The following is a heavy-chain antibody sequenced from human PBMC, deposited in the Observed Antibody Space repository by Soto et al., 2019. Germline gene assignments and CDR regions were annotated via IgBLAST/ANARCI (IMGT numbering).Heavy chain of an antibody. V-gene: IGHV1-18*01. CDR3: ARDRHCSGGSCYPYDAFDI. Sequence: ASVKVSCKASGYTFTSYGISWVRQAPGQGLEWMGWISAYNGNTNYAQKLQGRFTMTTDTSTSTAYMELRSLRSDDTAVYYCARDRHCSGGSCYPYDAFDIWGQGTMVTVSS. CDR2: ISAYNGNT. D-gene: IGHD2-15*01. CDR1: GYTFTSYG. J-gene: IGHJ3*02.